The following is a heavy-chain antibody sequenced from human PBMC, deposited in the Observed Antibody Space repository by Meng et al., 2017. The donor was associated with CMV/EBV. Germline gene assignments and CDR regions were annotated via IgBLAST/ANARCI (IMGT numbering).Heavy chain of an antibody. D-gene: IGHD3-22*01. Sequence: SVKVSCKASGGTFSSYAISWVRQAPAQGLEWMGGIIPIFGTANYAQKFQGRVAITTDESTTTAYMVLSSLRSEDTAVFYCARGARITMIVGGSYYYYYGMDVWGQGTTVTVSS. V-gene: IGHV1-69*05. CDR1: GGTFSSYA. CDR2: IIPIFGTA. CDR3: ARGARITMIVGGSYYYYYGMDV. J-gene: IGHJ6*02.